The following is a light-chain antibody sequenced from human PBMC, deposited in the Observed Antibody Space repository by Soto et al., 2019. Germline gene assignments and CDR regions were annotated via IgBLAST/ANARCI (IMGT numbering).Light chain of an antibody. CDR2: GAS. J-gene: IGKJ1*01. Sequence: EIVMTQSPATLSVSPGERATLSCRASQSVSGNLAWYQQKPGQAPRLLIYGASTRATGIPARFSGSGSGTEFTLTSSGLQSEDFAVYYCQQYNNWPQTFGQGTKVEIK. CDR1: QSVSGN. CDR3: QQYNNWPQT. V-gene: IGKV3-15*01.